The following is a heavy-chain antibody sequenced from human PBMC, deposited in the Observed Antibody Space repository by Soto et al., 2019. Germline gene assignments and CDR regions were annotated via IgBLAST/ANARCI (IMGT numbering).Heavy chain of an antibody. V-gene: IGHV3-21*01. CDR2: ISSSSYI. D-gene: IGHD2-2*01. J-gene: IGHJ4*02. Sequence: GSLRLSCAASGFTFSSYSMNWVRQAPGKGLEWVSSISSSSYIYYADSVKGRFTISRDNAKNSLYLQMNSLRAEDTAVYYCARLGYCSSTSCYYNFDYWGQGTLVTVSS. CDR3: ARLGYCSSTSCYYNFDY. CDR1: GFTFSSYS.